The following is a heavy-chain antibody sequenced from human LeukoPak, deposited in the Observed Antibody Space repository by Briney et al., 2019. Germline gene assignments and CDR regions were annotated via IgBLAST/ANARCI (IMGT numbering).Heavy chain of an antibody. CDR2: IIPIFGTA. D-gene: IGHD6-19*01. CDR1: GGTFSSYA. J-gene: IGHJ5*02. V-gene: IGHV1-69*05. CDR3: ARSQGIAVAGTYNWFDP. Sequence: GASVKVSCKASGGTFSSYAISWVRQAPGQGLEWMGGIIPIFGTANYAQKFQGRVTITTDESTSTAYMELSSLRSEDTAVYYCARSQGIAVAGTYNWFDPWGQGTLVTVS.